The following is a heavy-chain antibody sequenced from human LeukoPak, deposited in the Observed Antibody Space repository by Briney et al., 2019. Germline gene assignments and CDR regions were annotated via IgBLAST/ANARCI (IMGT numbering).Heavy chain of an antibody. CDR1: GYSFNSYW. Sequence: GESLKISSKGSGYSFNSYWIGWVRQMPGKGLEWMGIIYPGDSDTRYSPSFQGQVTISADKSISTAYLQWSSLKASDTAMYYCARSARDSSGYYLYYFDYWGQGTLVTVSS. V-gene: IGHV5-51*01. CDR3: ARSARDSSGYYLYYFDY. D-gene: IGHD3-22*01. J-gene: IGHJ4*02. CDR2: IYPGDSDT.